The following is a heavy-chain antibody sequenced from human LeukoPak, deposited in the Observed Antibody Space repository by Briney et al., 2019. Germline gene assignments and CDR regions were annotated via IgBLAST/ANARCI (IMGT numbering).Heavy chain of an antibody. Sequence: ASVKVSCKASGYTFTSYGISWVRQAPGQGLEWMGWISAYNGNTNYAQKLQGRVTMTTDTSTSTAYMELRSLRSDDTAVYYCARGPGYDFWSGSNWFDPWGQGTLVTVSS. CDR3: ARGPGYDFWSGSNWFDP. D-gene: IGHD3-3*01. CDR2: ISAYNGNT. J-gene: IGHJ5*02. V-gene: IGHV1-18*01. CDR1: GYTFTSYG.